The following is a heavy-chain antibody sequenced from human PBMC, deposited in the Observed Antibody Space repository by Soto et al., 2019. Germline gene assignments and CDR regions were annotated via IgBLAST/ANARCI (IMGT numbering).Heavy chain of an antibody. J-gene: IGHJ6*02. D-gene: IGHD3-10*01. V-gene: IGHV3-30*18. CDR2: ISYDGSNK. CDR3: AKGMVRGVIGLYYYGMDV. Sequence: PGGSLRLSCAASGFTFSSYGMHWVRQAPGKGLEWVAVISYDGSNKYYADSVKGRFTISRDNSKNTLYLQMNSLRAEDTAVYYCAKGMVRGVIGLYYYGMDVWGQGTTVTVSS. CDR1: GFTFSSYG.